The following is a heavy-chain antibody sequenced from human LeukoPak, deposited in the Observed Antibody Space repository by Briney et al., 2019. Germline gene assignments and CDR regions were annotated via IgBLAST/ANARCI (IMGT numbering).Heavy chain of an antibody. D-gene: IGHD2-2*01. CDR1: GSSFDTYW. CDR3: ARRPAKDCSSTSCHAFDI. V-gene: IGHV5-51*01. Sequence: GGSLQISCKGSGSSFDTYWIGWVRQMPGKGLEWMGIIYPGDSDTRYSPSFQGQVSISADKSISTAYLQWSSLKASDTAIYYCARRPAKDCSSTSCHAFDIWGQGTMVTVSS. J-gene: IGHJ3*02. CDR2: IYPGDSDT.